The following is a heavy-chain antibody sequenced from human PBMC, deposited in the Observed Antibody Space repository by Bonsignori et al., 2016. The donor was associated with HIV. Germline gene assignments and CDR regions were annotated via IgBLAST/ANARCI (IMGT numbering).Heavy chain of an antibody. Sequence: GGSLRLSCAASGFTFDDYAMHWVRQAPGKGLEWVSGISWNSGSIGYADSVKGRFTISRDNAKNSLYLQMNSLRAEDTALYYCAKDGEYGERAFDIWGQGTMVTVSS. J-gene: IGHJ3*02. CDR1: GFTFDDYA. CDR2: ISWNSGSI. CDR3: AKDGEYGERAFDI. D-gene: IGHD3-10*01. V-gene: IGHV3-9*01.